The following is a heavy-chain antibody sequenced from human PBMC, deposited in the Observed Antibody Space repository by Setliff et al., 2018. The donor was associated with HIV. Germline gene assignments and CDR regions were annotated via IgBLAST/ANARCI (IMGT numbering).Heavy chain of an antibody. J-gene: IGHJ4*02. Sequence: GGSLRLSFAASGFTFSTYWMSWVRQAPGKGLEWVANIKQDGSEKYYVDSVKGRFTISRDNAKNSLYLQMNSLRAEDTAVYYCASVLRYYGSGSYPFGYWGQGTLVTVSS. D-gene: IGHD3-10*01. CDR1: GFTFSTYW. CDR3: ASVLRYYGSGSYPFGY. CDR2: IKQDGSEK. V-gene: IGHV3-7*01.